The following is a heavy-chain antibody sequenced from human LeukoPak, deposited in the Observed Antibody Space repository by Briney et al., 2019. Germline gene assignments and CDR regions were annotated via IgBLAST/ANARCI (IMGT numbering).Heavy chain of an antibody. J-gene: IGHJ6*03. V-gene: IGHV1-3*03. CDR3: ARVGLRRRYYYYMDV. Sequence: GASVKVSCKASGYTFTSYAMHWVRQAPGQRLEWMGWINAGNGNTKYSQEFQGRVTITRDTSASTAYMELSSLRSEDMAVYYCARVGLRRRYYYYMDVWGKGTTVTVSS. D-gene: IGHD3/OR15-3a*01. CDR2: INAGNGNT. CDR1: GYTFTSYA.